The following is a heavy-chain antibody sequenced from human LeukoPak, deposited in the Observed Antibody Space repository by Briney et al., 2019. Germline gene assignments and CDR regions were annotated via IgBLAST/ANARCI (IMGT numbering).Heavy chain of an antibody. V-gene: IGHV4-59*11. J-gene: IGHJ4*02. CDR1: GGSISGHY. CDR3: ARGGASSRYFGY. Sequence: PSETLSLTCTVSGGSISGHYWSWIWQPPGKGLEWIGFVSYSGSTNYNPSFNGRVTISLDTSKSQFSLSLNSVTAADTAVYFCARGGASSRYFGYWGQGTLVTVSS. CDR2: VSYSGST. D-gene: IGHD1-26*01.